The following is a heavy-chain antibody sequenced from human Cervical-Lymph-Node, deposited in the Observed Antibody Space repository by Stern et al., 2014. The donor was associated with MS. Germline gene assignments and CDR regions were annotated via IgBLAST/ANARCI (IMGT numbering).Heavy chain of an antibody. V-gene: IGHV1-69*01. D-gene: IGHD3-22*01. Sequence: QVQLVQSGAEVKKPGSSVKISCKASGGTFNSHSISWVRQAPGQGLEWMGGIIPIFATAKYAQKFQGRVTVTVDDSTSTTYMELSSLRSEDTAVYYCARDLLTGHPDYHDSGGYYLWYFDYWGQGTLVTVSS. CDR2: IIPIFATA. CDR1: GGTFNSHS. CDR3: ARDLLTGHPDYHDSGGYYLWYFDY. J-gene: IGHJ4*02.